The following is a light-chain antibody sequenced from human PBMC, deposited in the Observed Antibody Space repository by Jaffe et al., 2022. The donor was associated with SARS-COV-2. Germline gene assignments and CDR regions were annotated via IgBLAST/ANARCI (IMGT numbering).Light chain of an antibody. CDR2: SNN. V-gene: IGLV1-44*01. CDR1: SSNIGTNT. CDR3: AAWDDSLNAHYV. Sequence: QSVLTQPPSASGTPGQRVTISCSGSSSNIGTNTVNWFQQLPGTAPKLLIYSNNQRPSGVPDRFSGSKSGTSASLAISGLQSEDDGDYYCAAWDDSLNAHYVFGTGTKVTVL. J-gene: IGLJ1*01.